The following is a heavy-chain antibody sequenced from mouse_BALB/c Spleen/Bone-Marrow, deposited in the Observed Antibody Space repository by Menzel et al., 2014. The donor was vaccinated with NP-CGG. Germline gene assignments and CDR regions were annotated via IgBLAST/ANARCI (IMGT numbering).Heavy chain of an antibody. J-gene: IGHJ2*01. V-gene: IGHV1-7*01. CDR2: INPTTDYT. CDR3: ARDVDY. Sequence: VQLQESGAELAKPGASVKMSCKASGYTFSTYWMHWVKQRPGQGLEWIGYINPTTDYTEYNQKFKDKATLTADRSSSTAYMRLSSLTSEDSAVYYCARDVDYWGQGTTLTVSS. CDR1: GYTFSTYW.